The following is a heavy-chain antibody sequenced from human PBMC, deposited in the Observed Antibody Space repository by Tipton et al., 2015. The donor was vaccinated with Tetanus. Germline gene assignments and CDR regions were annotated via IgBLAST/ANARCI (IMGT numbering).Heavy chain of an antibody. CDR2: IYYSGGT. CDR1: GGSISSYY. CDR3: ARDGGESYYFDL. J-gene: IGHJ3*01. V-gene: IGHV4-59*01. Sequence: TLSLTCTVSGGSISSYYWSWIRQPPGKGLEWIGYIYYSGGTNYNPSLKSRVTISVDTSTSQFCLKLSSVTAADTAVYYCARDGGESYYFDLWGQGTMVPVSS. D-gene: IGHD3-10*01.